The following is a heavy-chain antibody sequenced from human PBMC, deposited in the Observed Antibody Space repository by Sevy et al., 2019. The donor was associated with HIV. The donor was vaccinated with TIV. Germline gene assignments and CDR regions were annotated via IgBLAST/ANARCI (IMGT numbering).Heavy chain of an antibody. CDR1: GFTFSNYA. Sequence: GGSLRLSCAASGFTFSNYAMSWVRQAPGKGLEWVSGISRSGIDTYNADSVKGRCTISRDNFKNTLYLQMNSLSAEDTAVYYCVKAAGAYYFDNWGQGTLVTVSS. CDR3: VKAAGAYYFDN. D-gene: IGHD1-26*01. J-gene: IGHJ4*02. CDR2: ISRSGIDT. V-gene: IGHV3-23*01.